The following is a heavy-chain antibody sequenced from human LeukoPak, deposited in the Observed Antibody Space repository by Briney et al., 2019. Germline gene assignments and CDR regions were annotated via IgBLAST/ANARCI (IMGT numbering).Heavy chain of an antibody. J-gene: IGHJ3*01. CDR2: IYPGDSET. CDR3: ARHLIAASATNRSPFDV. D-gene: IGHD6-13*01. V-gene: IGHV5-51*01. Sequence: GESLKISCKGSGYSLTNYWIGWVRQMPGEGLEWMGIIYPGDSETTYSPAFRGQVTISADKSINTAYLQWSSLKASDTAMYYCARHLIAASATNRSPFDVWGQGTMVTVSS. CDR1: GYSLTNYW.